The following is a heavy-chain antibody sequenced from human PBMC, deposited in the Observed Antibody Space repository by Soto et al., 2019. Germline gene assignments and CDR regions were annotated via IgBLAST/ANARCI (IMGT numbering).Heavy chain of an antibody. D-gene: IGHD1-1*01. Sequence: GGSLRLSCAASGFTFSSYAMSWVRQAPGKGLEWVSSISGSGGGTYYADSVKGRFTFSRDNSKNTLYLQMNSLRAEDTAVYYCAKFGMATTKRSPPYHIDYWGQGALATVYS. CDR1: GFTFSSYA. J-gene: IGHJ4*02. CDR3: AKFGMATTKRSPPYHIDY. CDR2: ISGSGGGT. V-gene: IGHV3-23*01.